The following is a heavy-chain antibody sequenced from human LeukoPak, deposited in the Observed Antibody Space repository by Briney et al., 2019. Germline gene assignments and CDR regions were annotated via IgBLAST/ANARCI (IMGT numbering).Heavy chain of an antibody. CDR3: ARDRTLYSSSWYEGAY. D-gene: IGHD6-13*01. V-gene: IGHV3-21*01. CDR1: GFTFDDYA. Sequence: GRSLRLSCAASGFTFDDYAIHWVRQAPGKGLEWVSSISSSSSYIYYADSVKGRFTISRDNSKNTLYLQMNSQRAEDTAVYYCARDRTLYSSSWYEGAYWGQGTLVTVSS. J-gene: IGHJ4*02. CDR2: ISSSSSYI.